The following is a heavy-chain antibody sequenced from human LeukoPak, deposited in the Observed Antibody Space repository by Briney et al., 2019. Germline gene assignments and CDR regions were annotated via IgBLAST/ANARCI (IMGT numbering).Heavy chain of an antibody. CDR3: ARDRDCSNSVCYYFDY. Sequence: GGSLRLSCAASGFTFSSYGMHWVRQAPGKGLEWVAVIWYDASNKYYAESVKGRFTISRDNSRNTLYLQMNSLRAEDTAVCYCARDRDCSNSVCYYFDYWGQGTLVTVSS. CDR2: IWYDASNK. J-gene: IGHJ4*02. V-gene: IGHV3-33*01. CDR1: GFTFSSYG. D-gene: IGHD2-8*01.